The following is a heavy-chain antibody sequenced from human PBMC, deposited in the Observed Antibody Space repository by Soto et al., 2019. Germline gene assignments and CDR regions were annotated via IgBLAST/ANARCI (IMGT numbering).Heavy chain of an antibody. CDR2: IWYDGSNE. Sequence: GGSLRLSCAASGFTFSSYGMHWVRQAPGKGLEWVAVIWYDGSNEYYADSVKGRFTISRGNSKNTLYLQMNSLRAEDTAVYFCARAGDWNYVQDFWGQGTLVTVSS. V-gene: IGHV3-33*01. CDR3: ARAGDWNYVQDF. CDR1: GFTFSSYG. D-gene: IGHD1-7*01. J-gene: IGHJ4*02.